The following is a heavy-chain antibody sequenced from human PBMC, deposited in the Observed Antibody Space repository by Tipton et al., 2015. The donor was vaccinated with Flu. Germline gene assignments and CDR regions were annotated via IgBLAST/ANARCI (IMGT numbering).Heavy chain of an antibody. J-gene: IGHJ3*02. D-gene: IGHD2-21*01. CDR3: AGPAGQYCGGDCYSFRQWKAFDI. V-gene: IGHV5-51*01. CDR2: IYPGDSDT. CDR1: GYSFTSYW. Sequence: VQLVQSGPEVKKPGESLKISCKGSGYSFTSYWIGWARQMPGKGLEWMGIIYPGDSDTRYSPSFQGPVTISADKSISTAYLQWSSLKASDTAMYYCAGPAGQYCGGDCYSFRQWKAFDIWGQGTMVTVSS.